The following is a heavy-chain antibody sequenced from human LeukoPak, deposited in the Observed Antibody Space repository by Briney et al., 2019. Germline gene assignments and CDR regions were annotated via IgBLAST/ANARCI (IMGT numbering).Heavy chain of an antibody. Sequence: SETLSLTCTVSGGSISSYYWSWIRQPPGKGLEWIGYIYYSGSTNYNPSLKSRVTISVDTSKNQFSLKLSSVTAADTAVYYCARSQWLRRGNWFDPWGQGTLVTVSS. J-gene: IGHJ5*02. D-gene: IGHD5-12*01. CDR3: ARSQWLRRGNWFDP. CDR1: GGSISSYY. V-gene: IGHV4-59*01. CDR2: IYYSGST.